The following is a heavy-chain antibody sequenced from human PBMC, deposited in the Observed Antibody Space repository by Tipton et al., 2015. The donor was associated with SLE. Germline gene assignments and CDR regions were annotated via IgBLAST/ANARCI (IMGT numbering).Heavy chain of an antibody. CDR2: IYYSGST. V-gene: IGHV4-31*03. CDR1: GGSISSGGYY. CDR3: ARSLEILPGYYKGSWYFDL. J-gene: IGHJ2*01. D-gene: IGHD3-9*01. Sequence: TLSLTCTVSGGSISSGGYYWSWIRQHPGKGLEWIGYIYYSGSTYYNPSLKSRVTISVDTSKNQFSLKLSSVTAADTSVYYCARSLEILPGYYKGSWYFDLWGRGTLVTVSS.